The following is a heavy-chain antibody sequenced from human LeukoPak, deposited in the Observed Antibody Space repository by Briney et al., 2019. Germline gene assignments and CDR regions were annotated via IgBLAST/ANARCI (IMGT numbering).Heavy chain of an antibody. CDR1: GYTFTRYA. CDR3: ARTNLGYCSSTSCYGDYYYYYGMDV. J-gene: IGHJ6*02. Sequence: ASVKVSCKASGYTFTRYAMNWVRQAPGQGLEWMGWINTNTGNPTYAQGFTGRFVFSLDTSVSTAYLQISSLKAEDTAVYYCARTNLGYCSSTSCYGDYYYYYGMDVWGQGTTVTVSS. D-gene: IGHD2-2*01. CDR2: INTNTGNP. V-gene: IGHV7-4-1*02.